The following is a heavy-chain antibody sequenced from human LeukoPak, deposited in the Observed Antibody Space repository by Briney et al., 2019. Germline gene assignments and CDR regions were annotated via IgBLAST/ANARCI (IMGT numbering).Heavy chain of an antibody. CDR1: GFTFSDYY. Sequence: GGSLRLSCAASGFTFSDYYMSWIRQAPGKGLEWVSYISSSGSTIYYADSVKGRFTISRDNAKNSLYLQMNSLRAEDTAVYYCAKDCTGGVCYWFDPWGQGTLVTVSS. CDR2: ISSSGSTI. D-gene: IGHD2-8*02. V-gene: IGHV3-11*01. CDR3: AKDCTGGVCYWFDP. J-gene: IGHJ5*02.